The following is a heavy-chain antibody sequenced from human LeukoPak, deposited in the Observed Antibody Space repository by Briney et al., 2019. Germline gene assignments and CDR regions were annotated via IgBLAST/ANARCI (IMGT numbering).Heavy chain of an antibody. CDR2: ISRSSSAI. D-gene: IGHD1-26*01. Sequence: GGSLRLSCAASGFTFNTYAMSWVRQAPGKGLEWVSYISRSSSAIYYADSVKGRFTISRDNAKNSLYLQMNSLRAEDTAMYYCAREIEGGTTTVAALDYWGQGTLVTVSS. V-gene: IGHV3-48*01. J-gene: IGHJ4*02. CDR1: GFTFNTYA. CDR3: AREIEGGTTTVAALDY.